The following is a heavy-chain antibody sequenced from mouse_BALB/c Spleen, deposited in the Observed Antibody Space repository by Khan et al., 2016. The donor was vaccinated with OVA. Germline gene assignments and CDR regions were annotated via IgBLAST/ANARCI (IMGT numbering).Heavy chain of an antibody. CDR3: ARRGGFFAY. V-gene: IGHV4-1*02. J-gene: IGHJ3*01. Sequence: EVQLQESGGGLVQPGGSLKLSCAASGFDFSRYWMSWVRQAPGKGLEWIGEINPDSSTISYTPSLKDKFIISRDNAKNTLYLQMSKVTSEDTAFYYCARRGGFFAYWGQGTLVTVSA. CDR2: INPDSSTI. CDR1: GFDFSRYW.